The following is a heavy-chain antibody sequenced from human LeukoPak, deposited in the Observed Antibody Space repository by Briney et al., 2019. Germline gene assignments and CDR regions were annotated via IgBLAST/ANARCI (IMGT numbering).Heavy chain of an antibody. CDR1: GGSISSYY. D-gene: IGHD2-8*01. V-gene: IGHV4-4*07. CDR3: ARAPRDVLMVYANYIDP. CDR2: IYTSGST. Sequence: SETLSLTCTVSGGSISSYYWSWIRQPAGKGLEWIGRIYTSGSTNYNPSLKSRVTMSVDTSKNQFSLKLSSVTAADTAVYCCARAPRDVLMVYANYIDPWGQGTLVTVSS. J-gene: IGHJ5*02.